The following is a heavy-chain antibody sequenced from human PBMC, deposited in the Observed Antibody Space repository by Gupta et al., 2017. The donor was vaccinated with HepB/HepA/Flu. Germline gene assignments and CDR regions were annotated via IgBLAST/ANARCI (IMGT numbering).Heavy chain of an antibody. CDR2: IDAGNGNT. Sequence: QVQLVQSGTELKKPGASVKVSCKASGYTFTGHLIHWVRQAPGQRLEWTGWIDAGNGNTRYSQRFQDRITITRDRSANTAYMELSSLRSEDTAVYYCARESDISAADACDIWGQGTLVIVSS. J-gene: IGHJ3*02. CDR1: GYTFTGHL. CDR3: ARESDISAADACDI. D-gene: IGHD3-22*01. V-gene: IGHV1-3*01.